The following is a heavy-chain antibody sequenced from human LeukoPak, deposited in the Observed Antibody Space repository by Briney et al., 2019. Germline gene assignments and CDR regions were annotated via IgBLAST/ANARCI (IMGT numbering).Heavy chain of an antibody. CDR2: IYHSAST. V-gene: IGHV4-30-2*01. Sequence: SETLSLICAVSGGSIRSQGYSWSWIPQPPGKGLEWIGYIYHSASTYYNPSLKCRVTITVDRSKTQFALKLSSVTAAHTAVYYCARDSAGGDSRFGAFEICGARTTVTASS. D-gene: IGHD4-23*01. CDR1: GGSIRSQGYS. CDR3: ARDSAGGDSRFGAFEI. J-gene: IGHJ3*02.